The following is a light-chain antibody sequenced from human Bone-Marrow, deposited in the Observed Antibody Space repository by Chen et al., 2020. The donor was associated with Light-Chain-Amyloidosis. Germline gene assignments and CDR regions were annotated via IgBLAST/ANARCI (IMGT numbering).Light chain of an antibody. CDR1: DLPTKY. J-gene: IGLJ2*01. V-gene: IGLV3-25*03. CDR2: RDT. Sequence: SYELTQPPSVSVSPGQTARITCSGDDLPTKYAYWYQQKPGQAPVLVIHRDTERPSGISERFYGSSSGTTAPLPISGVQAEDEADYHCQSADSSGTYEVIFGGGTKLTVL. CDR3: QSADSSGTYEVI.